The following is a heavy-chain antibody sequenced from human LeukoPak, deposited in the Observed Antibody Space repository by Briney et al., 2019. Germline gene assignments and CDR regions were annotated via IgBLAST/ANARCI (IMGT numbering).Heavy chain of an antibody. V-gene: IGHV3-21*01. CDR2: ISSSSSYI. CDR1: GFTFSSYS. Sequence: GGSLRLSCAASGFTFSSYSMNWARQAPGKGLEWVSSISSSSSYIYYADSVKGRFTISRDNAKNSLYLQMNSLRAEDTAVYYCARGLGYCSSTSCYTKDYWGQGTLVTVSS. CDR3: ARGLGYCSSTSCYTKDY. J-gene: IGHJ4*02. D-gene: IGHD2-2*02.